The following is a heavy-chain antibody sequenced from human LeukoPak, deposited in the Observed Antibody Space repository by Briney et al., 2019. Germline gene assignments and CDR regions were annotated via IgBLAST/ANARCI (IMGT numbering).Heavy chain of an antibody. J-gene: IGHJ4*02. CDR2: ISSSSSYI. V-gene: IGHV3-21*01. CDR1: GFTFSSYS. D-gene: IGHD1-7*01. Sequence: PGGSLRLSCAASGFTFSSYSMNWVRQAPGKGLEWVSSISSSSSYIYYADPVKGRFTISRDNAKNSLYLQMNSLRAEDTAVYYCATPSDNWNYDRWGQGTLVTVSS. CDR3: ATPSDNWNYDR.